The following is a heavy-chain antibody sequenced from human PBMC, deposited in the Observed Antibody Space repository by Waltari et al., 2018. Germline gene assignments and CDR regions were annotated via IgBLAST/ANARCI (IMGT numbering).Heavy chain of an antibody. D-gene: IGHD4-17*01. V-gene: IGHV3-74*01. J-gene: IGHJ2*01. Sequence: EVQLVESGGGLVQPGGSLRLSCAASGFTYSLYWMHWVRQVPGKGLLWVSRSNSDGSSISYADSVKGRFTIYKDNAKTTVYPQMNSLRADDTAIDYCARGARRTTVTTGWWYFDVWGRGTLVTVSS. CDR2: SNSDGSSI. CDR1: GFTYSLYW. CDR3: ARGARRTTVTTGWWYFDV.